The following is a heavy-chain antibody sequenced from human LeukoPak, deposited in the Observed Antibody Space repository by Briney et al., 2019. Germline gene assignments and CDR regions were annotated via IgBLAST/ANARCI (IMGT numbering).Heavy chain of an antibody. J-gene: IGHJ5*02. CDR1: GFTFSSYS. V-gene: IGHV3-21*01. CDR3: ARGGITIFGVVTNNWFDP. CDR2: ISSSSSYI. Sequence: GGSLRLSCAASGFTFSSYSMNWVRQAPGKGLEWVSSISSSSSYIYYADSVKGRFTISRDNAKNSLYLQMNSLRAEDTAVYYCARGGITIFGVVTNNWFDPWGQGTLVTVSS. D-gene: IGHD3-3*01.